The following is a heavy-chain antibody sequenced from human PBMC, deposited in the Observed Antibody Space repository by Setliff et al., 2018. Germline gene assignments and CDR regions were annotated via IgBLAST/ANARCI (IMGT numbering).Heavy chain of an antibody. Sequence: GASVKVSCKASGYTFTSYGISWVRQAPGQGLEWMGWISAYNGNTNYAQNLQGRVTMATDTSTSTAYMELRSLRSDDTAVYYCARGYSSSWQSRMGFDPWGQGTLVTVSS. CDR3: ARGYSSSWQSRMGFDP. J-gene: IGHJ5*02. V-gene: IGHV1-18*01. D-gene: IGHD6-13*01. CDR2: ISAYNGNT. CDR1: GYTFTSYG.